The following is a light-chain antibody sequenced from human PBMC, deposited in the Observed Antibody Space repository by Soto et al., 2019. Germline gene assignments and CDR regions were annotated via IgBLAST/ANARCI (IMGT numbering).Light chain of an antibody. CDR3: LSHTTSRTYV. CDR1: RSDVGTYNY. J-gene: IGLJ1*01. Sequence: QSALTQPPSASGSPGQSVTISCTGTRSDVGTYNYVSWYQQHPGKAPKLMIYNINNRPSGVSYRFSGSKSGNTASLTISRLQTEDEADYYCLSHTTSRTYVFGPGTKLTVL. CDR2: NIN. V-gene: IGLV2-14*03.